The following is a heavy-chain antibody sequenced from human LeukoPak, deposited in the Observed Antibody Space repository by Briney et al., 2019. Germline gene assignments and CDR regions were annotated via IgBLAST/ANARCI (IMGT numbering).Heavy chain of an antibody. CDR2: IKSDGSEK. D-gene: IGHD2-21*01. J-gene: IGHJ4*02. CDR1: GFTFRSYW. CDR3: ARDWIADY. Sequence: PGGSLGLSCAASGFTFRSYWMNWVRQAPGKGLEWVANIKSDGSEKYYVDSVKGRFTISRDNAKNSLYLQMNSLRAEDTAVYYCARDWIADYWGQGTLVTVSS. V-gene: IGHV3-7*01.